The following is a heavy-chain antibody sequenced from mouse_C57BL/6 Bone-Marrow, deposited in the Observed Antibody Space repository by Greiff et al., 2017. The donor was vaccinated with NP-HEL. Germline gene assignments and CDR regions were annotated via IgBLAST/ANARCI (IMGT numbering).Heavy chain of an antibody. Sequence: EVKLQESGGGLVQPGGSMKLSCVASGFTFSNYWMNWVRQSPEKGLEWVAQIRLKSDNYATHYAESVKGRFTISRDESKSSIYLQMHNLRAEDTGIYYCAGYCSNYYAMDYWGQGTSVTVSS. CDR3: AGYCSNYYAMDY. J-gene: IGHJ4*01. V-gene: IGHV6-3*01. CDR2: IRLKSDNYAT. D-gene: IGHD2-5*01. CDR1: GFTFSNYW.